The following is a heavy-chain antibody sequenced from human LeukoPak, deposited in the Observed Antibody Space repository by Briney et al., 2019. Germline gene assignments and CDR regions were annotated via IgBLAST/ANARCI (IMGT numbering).Heavy chain of an antibody. CDR1: GGSFSGYY. J-gene: IGHJ4*02. V-gene: IGHV4-34*01. CDR2: INHSGST. D-gene: IGHD6-13*01. Sequence: SETLSLTCAVYGGSFSGYYWGWIRQPPGKGLEWIGEINHSGSTNYNPSLKSRVTISVDTSKNQFSLKLSSVTAADTAVYYCARGISIAAAGTFDYWGQGTLVTVSS. CDR3: ARGISIAAAGTFDY.